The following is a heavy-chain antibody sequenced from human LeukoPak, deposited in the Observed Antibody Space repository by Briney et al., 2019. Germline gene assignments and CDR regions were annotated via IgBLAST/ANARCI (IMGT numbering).Heavy chain of an antibody. CDR3: GSLRYFDWLLSSDAFDI. V-gene: IGHV4-34*01. D-gene: IGHD3-9*01. CDR2: INHSGST. Sequence: SKTLSLTCAVYGGSFSGYYWSWIRQPPGKGLEWIGEINHSGSTNYNPSLKSRVTISLDTSKNQFSLQLITLTAADAAVYYCGSLRYFDWLLSSDAFDIWGEGTMVTVSS. CDR1: GGSFSGYY. J-gene: IGHJ3*02.